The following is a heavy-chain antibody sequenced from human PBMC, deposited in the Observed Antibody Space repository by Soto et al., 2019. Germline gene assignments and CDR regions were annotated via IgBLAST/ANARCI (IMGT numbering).Heavy chain of an antibody. CDR1: GASISTYY. J-gene: IGHJ4*02. CDR2: IYYSGST. Sequence: QVQLQESGPGLVKPSETLSLTCTVSGASISTYYWSWIRQPPGKGLEWIGYIYYSGSTNYNPSLKSRVTIXXDTSKNQFSLKLSSVTAADTAVYYCARSRGGYFDYWGQGTLVTVSS. CDR3: ARSRGGYFDY. D-gene: IGHD3-22*01. V-gene: IGHV4-59*01.